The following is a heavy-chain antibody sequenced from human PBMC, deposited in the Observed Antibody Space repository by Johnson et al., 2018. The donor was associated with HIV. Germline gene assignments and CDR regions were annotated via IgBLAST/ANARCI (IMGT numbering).Heavy chain of an antibody. D-gene: IGHD4-23*01. CDR1: GFTLSDSA. Sequence: QVQLVESGGGVVQPGRSLRLSCAASGFTLSDSALHWVRQAPGKGLEWVAVISYDGSNILYADSVKGRFTISRDNAKNSLYLQMNSLRAEDTALYYCASQRWKQGDAFDIWGQGTMVTVSS. V-gene: IGHV3-30-3*01. CDR3: ASQRWKQGDAFDI. CDR2: ISYDGSNI. J-gene: IGHJ3*02.